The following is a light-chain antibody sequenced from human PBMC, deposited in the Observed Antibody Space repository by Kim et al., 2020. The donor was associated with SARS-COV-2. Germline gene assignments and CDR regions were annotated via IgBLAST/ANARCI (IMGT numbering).Light chain of an antibody. V-gene: IGKV3-15*01. CDR1: QSVSSD. CDR3: QQYNSWPPYT. CDR2: GAS. J-gene: IGKJ1*01. Sequence: SPGERAPLSCRASQSVSSDLAWYQQKPGQAPRLLIYGASTRATGIPARFSGSGSGTEFTLTISSLQSEDFAVYYCQQYNSWPPYTFGQGTKVDIK.